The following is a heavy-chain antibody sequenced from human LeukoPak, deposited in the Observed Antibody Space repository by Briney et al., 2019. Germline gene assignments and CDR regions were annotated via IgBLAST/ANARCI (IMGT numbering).Heavy chain of an antibody. CDR3: ARSRDSSGYYSSYYGMDV. CDR2: INPNSGGT. Sequence: ASVKVSCEASGYTFTGYYMHWVRQAPGQGLEWMGWINPNSGGTNYAQKFQGRVTMTRDTSISTAYMELSRLRSDDTAVYYCARSRDSSGYYSSYYGMDVWGQGTTVTVSS. J-gene: IGHJ6*02. CDR1: GYTFTGYY. V-gene: IGHV1-2*02. D-gene: IGHD3-22*01.